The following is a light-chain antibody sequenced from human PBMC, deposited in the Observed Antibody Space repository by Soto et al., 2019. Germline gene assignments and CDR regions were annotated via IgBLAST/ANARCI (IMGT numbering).Light chain of an antibody. CDR3: QQYNNWPPLT. Sequence: EIVMTQSPATLSVSPGERATLSCRASQSVSTNLAWYQQKPGQAPRLLIYGASTWATGIPARFTGSGSGTEFTLTISNLQSEDFAVYYCQQYNNWPPLTFGGGNKVEIK. CDR2: GAS. J-gene: IGKJ4*01. CDR1: QSVSTN. V-gene: IGKV3-15*01.